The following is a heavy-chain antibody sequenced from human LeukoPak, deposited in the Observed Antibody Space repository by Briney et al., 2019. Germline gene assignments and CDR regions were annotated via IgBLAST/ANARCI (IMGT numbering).Heavy chain of an antibody. CDR1: GGSINSGGYY. CDR3: ARAYCSSTSCSKAELRYFDL. Sequence: SPALALPCPVSGGSINSGGYYWSWNRQHPGEGLGWIGYIYYSGSTYYNPSLKSRVTISVDTSKNQFSLKLSSVTAADTAVYYCARAYCSSTSCSKAELRYFDLWGRGALVTVSS. CDR2: IYYSGST. D-gene: IGHD2-2*01. J-gene: IGHJ2*01. V-gene: IGHV4-31*03.